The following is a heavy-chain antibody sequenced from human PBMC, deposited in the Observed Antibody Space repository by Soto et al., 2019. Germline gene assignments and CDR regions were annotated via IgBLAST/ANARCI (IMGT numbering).Heavy chain of an antibody. J-gene: IGHJ4*02. D-gene: IGHD3-22*01. Sequence: PGGSLRLSCAASGFTFSSYGMHWVRQAPGKGLEWVAVIWYDGSNKYYADSVKGRFTISRDNSKNTLYLQMNSLRAEDTAVYYCARSRPGGYSKYYFDYWGQGTLVTVSS. V-gene: IGHV3-33*01. CDR2: IWYDGSNK. CDR1: GFTFSSYG. CDR3: ARSRPGGYSKYYFDY.